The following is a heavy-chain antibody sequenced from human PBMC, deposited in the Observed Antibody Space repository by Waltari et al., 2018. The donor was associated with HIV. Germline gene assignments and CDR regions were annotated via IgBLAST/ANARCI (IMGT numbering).Heavy chain of an antibody. CDR3: ARLKYSSGFFDY. CDR2: IRSDTDTI. Sequence: QVQLVESGGGLVNPGGSLRLSCSTSVFTFLAYYMTLIRQAPGKGLEWVSYIRSDTDTIHYADSVKGRFTISRDNAKNSLYLQMNRLSVEDTAVYYCARLKYSSGFFDYWGQGALVTVSS. CDR1: VFTFLAYY. V-gene: IGHV3-11*01. J-gene: IGHJ4*02. D-gene: IGHD6-19*01.